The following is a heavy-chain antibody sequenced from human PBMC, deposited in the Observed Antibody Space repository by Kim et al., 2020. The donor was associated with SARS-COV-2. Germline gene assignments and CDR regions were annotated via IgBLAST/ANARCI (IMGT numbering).Heavy chain of an antibody. D-gene: IGHD6-13*01. CDR2: IFYSGTT. Sequence: SETLSLTCTVSGDSISISGYYWGWIRQPPGRGLEWIGSIFYSGTTSSNPSLKSRVTIFVDTSKNHSSLKLSPVPAADAAAYYCARAASSWYRFDYWGLG. CDR1: GDSISISGYY. V-gene: IGHV4-39*02. CDR3: ARAASSWYRFDY. J-gene: IGHJ4*02.